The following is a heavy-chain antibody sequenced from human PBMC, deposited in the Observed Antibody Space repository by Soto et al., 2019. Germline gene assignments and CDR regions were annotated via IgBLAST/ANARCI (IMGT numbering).Heavy chain of an antibody. D-gene: IGHD4-17*01. CDR2: IIPILGIA. CDR3: AGEGYGDYEVY. Sequence: QVQLVQSGAEVKKPGSSVKVSCKASGGTFSSYTISWVRQAPGQGLEWMGRIIPILGIANYAQKFQGRVTITADKSTSTAYMELSSLSAEDTAVYYCAGEGYGDYEVYWGQGTLVTVSS. CDR1: GGTFSSYT. V-gene: IGHV1-69*02. J-gene: IGHJ4*02.